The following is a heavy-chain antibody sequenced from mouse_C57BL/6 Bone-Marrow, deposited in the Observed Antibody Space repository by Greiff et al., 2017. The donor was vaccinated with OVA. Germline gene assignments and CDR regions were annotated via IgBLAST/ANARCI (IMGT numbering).Heavy chain of an antibody. J-gene: IGHJ1*03. CDR3: ARWGDEGWYFDV. D-gene: IGHD3-3*01. V-gene: IGHV1-80*01. Sequence: VQLQQSGAELVKPGASVKISCKASGYAFSSYWMNWVKQRPGKGLEWIGQIYPGDGDTNYNGKFKGKATLTADKSSSTAYMQLSSLTSEDSAVYFCARWGDEGWYFDVWGTGTTVTVSS. CDR2: IYPGDGDT. CDR1: GYAFSSYW.